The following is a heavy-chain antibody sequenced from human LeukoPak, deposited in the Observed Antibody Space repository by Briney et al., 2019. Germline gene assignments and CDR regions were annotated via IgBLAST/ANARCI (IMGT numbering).Heavy chain of an antibody. CDR3: ARVPPRYSSSWSLDY. Sequence: PGGSLRLSCAASGFTFSSYAMSWVRQAPGKGLEWVSAISGSGGSTYYADSVKGRFTISRDNAKNTLYLQMNSLRAEDTAVYYCARVPPRYSSSWSLDYWGQGTLVTVSS. CDR1: GFTFSSYA. J-gene: IGHJ4*02. V-gene: IGHV3-23*01. D-gene: IGHD6-13*01. CDR2: ISGSGGST.